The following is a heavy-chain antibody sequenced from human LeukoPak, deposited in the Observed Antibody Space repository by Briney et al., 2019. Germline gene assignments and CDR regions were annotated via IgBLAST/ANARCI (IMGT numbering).Heavy chain of an antibody. Sequence: SETLSLTCTVSGGSISSNSYYWGWIRQPPGKGLEWIGSAYYTGSTYYNPSLQSRVTISVDTSKNQFSLKLCSVTAADTAVYYCAGTYPGRVVVVAATPEFDYWGQGTLVTVSS. V-gene: IGHV4-39*07. CDR1: GGSISSNSYY. J-gene: IGHJ4*02. CDR3: AGTYPGRVVVVAATPEFDY. CDR2: AYYTGST. D-gene: IGHD2-15*01.